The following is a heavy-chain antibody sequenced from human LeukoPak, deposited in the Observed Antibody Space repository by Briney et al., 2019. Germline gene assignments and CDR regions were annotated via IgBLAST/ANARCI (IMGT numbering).Heavy chain of an antibody. CDR3: ARNIVGATMYFDY. V-gene: IGHV4-61*01. CDR1: GGSISSGSYY. CDR2: IYYSGST. J-gene: IGHJ4*02. D-gene: IGHD1-26*01. Sequence: SGTLSLTCTVSGGSISSGSYYWSWIRQPPGKGLEWIGYIYYSGSTNYNPSLKSRVTISVDTSKNQFSLKLSSVTAADTAVYYCARNIVGATMYFDYWGQGTLVTVSS.